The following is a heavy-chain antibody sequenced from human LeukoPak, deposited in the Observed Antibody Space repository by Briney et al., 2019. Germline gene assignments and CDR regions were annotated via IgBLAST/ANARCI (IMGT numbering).Heavy chain of an antibody. J-gene: IGHJ4*02. CDR2: IRDSGGST. CDR1: GFTFSNYA. Sequence: PGGSLRLSCAASGFTFSNYAMSWVRQAPGKGLEWVSSIRDSGGSTYYADSVKGRFTISRDNSKNTLFLQMDSLRAEDTATYYCTKDLAVADCWGQGTLVTVSS. CDR3: TKDLAVADC. V-gene: IGHV3-23*01. D-gene: IGHD6-19*01.